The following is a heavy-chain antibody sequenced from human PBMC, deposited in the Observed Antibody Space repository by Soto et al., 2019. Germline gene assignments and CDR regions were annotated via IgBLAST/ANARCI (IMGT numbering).Heavy chain of an antibody. CDR2: IYLGDSYT. J-gene: IGHJ4*02. CDR3: ARHGVDYYASSGSLDY. Sequence: PVESLRICCKVYAYSLTRNCIALVLQMPGKGLEWRGSIYLGDSYTRYSPSFQGQVTISADKSISTAYLRWSSLKASDTAMCYCARHGVDYYASSGSLDYWGQGTLVTVSP. V-gene: IGHV5-51*01. CDR1: AYSLTRNC. D-gene: IGHD3-22*01.